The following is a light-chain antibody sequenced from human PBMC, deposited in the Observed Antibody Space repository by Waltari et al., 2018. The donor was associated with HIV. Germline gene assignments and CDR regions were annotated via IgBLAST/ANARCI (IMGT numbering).Light chain of an antibody. CDR3: AAWDDSLNDSYV. J-gene: IGLJ1*01. Sequence: QSVLTQPPSTSATPGQRVTISCSGGSSNIGRNYVHWYRQFPGSAPHLLIHSNDQRPSGVPDRFSGSTSGTSASLAISGLQSDDEADYYCAAWDDSLNDSYVFGPGTKVTVL. CDR2: SND. CDR1: SSNIGRNY. V-gene: IGLV1-44*01.